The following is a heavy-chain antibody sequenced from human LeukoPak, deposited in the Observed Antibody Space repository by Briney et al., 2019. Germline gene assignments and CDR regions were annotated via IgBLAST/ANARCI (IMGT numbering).Heavy chain of an antibody. Sequence: EDSVKVSCKTSGYAFTGTGSCLYWLRQAPGQGLECMGWIHPISGATSYAQRFQGRVAMTRDTSISTAYMELSRLRPDDTAVYYCARDGPAQMVDFDYWGQGSQVTVSS. CDR2: IHPISGAT. CDR1: GYAFTGTGSC. D-gene: IGHD3-10*01. CDR3: ARDGPAQMVDFDY. J-gene: IGHJ4*02. V-gene: IGHV1-2*02.